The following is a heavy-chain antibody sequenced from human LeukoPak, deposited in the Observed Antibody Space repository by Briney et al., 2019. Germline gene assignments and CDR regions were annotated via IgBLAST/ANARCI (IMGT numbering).Heavy chain of an antibody. Sequence: GGSLRLSCAASGFTFSNYWMHWVRQVPGKGLVWVSRINDDGRATFYADSVKGRFTISRDNAKNTLFLQINSLRAEDTAVYYCAREILAPGETHDYWGQGTLVTVSS. CDR1: GFTFSNYW. J-gene: IGHJ4*02. V-gene: IGHV3-74*01. CDR2: INDDGRAT. CDR3: AREILAPGETHDY.